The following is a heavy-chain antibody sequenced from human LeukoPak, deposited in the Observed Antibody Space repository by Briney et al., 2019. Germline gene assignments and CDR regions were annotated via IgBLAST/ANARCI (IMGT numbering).Heavy chain of an antibody. D-gene: IGHD3-3*01. Sequence: SVKVSCKASGGTFSSYAISWVRQAPGQGLEWMGGIIPIFGTANYAQKFQGRVTITADESTSTAYMELSSLRSEDTAVYYCASLGVSNTDFWSGYPGYADYWGQGTLVTVSS. CDR3: ASLGVSNTDFWSGYPGYADY. J-gene: IGHJ4*02. CDR2: IIPIFGTA. CDR1: GGTFSSYA. V-gene: IGHV1-69*13.